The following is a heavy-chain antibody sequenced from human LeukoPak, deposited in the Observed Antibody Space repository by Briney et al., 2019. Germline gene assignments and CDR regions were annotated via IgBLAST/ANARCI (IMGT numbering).Heavy chain of an antibody. Sequence: PGGSLRLSCAASGFTFSSYAMSWVRQAPGKGLEWVSAISGSGGSTYYADSVKGRFTISRDNSKNTLYLQMNSLRAEDTAVYYCAEFPSLDYDIWSGYYDEVYWGQGTLVTVSS. V-gene: IGHV3-23*01. CDR3: AEFPSLDYDIWSGYYDEVY. CDR2: ISGSGGST. J-gene: IGHJ4*02. CDR1: GFTFSSYA. D-gene: IGHD3-3*01.